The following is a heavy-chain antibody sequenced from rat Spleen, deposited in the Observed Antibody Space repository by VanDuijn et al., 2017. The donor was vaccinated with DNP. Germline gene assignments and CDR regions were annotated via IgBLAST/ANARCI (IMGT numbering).Heavy chain of an antibody. CDR2: ISSGGRT. V-gene: IGHV2S12*01. CDR1: GFSLTSYG. CDR3: ASTLVNYGTYGYYAMDA. D-gene: IGHD1-3*01. J-gene: IGHJ4*01. Sequence: QVQLKESGPGLVQPSQTLSLTCTVSGFSLTSYGVSWVRQPPGKGLEWIAAISSGGRTYSNSVLKSRLSISRDTSKSQVFLKMNSLQTEDTATYYCASTLVNYGTYGYYAMDAWGQGTSVTVSS.